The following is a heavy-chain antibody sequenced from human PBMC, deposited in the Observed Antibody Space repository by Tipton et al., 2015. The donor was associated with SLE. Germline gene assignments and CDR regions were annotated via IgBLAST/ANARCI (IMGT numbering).Heavy chain of an antibody. J-gene: IGHJ6*02. CDR2: IYYSGST. CDR1: GGSISSYY. D-gene: IGHD6-13*01. V-gene: IGHV4-59*01. Sequence: TLSLTCTVSGGSISSYYWSWIRQPPGKGLEWIGYIYYSGSTKYNPSLKSRVTISVDTSKSQFSLKLSSVTAADTAVYYCARVSSSSSWGRYYYYGMDVWGQGTTVTVSS. CDR3: ARVSSSSSWGRYYYYGMDV.